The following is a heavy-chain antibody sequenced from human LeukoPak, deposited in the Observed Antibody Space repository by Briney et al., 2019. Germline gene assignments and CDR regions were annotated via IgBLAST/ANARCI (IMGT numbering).Heavy chain of an antibody. Sequence: SETLSLTCAVYGGSFSGYYWSWIRQPPGKGLEWIGEINHSGSTNYNPSLKSRVTISVDTSKNQFSLKLSSVTAADTAVYYCARGFPPYDYVWGSYRLSYFDYWGRGTLFPAS. V-gene: IGHV4-34*01. CDR3: ARGFPPYDYVWGSYRLSYFDY. CDR1: GGSFSGYY. D-gene: IGHD3-16*02. J-gene: IGHJ4*02. CDR2: INHSGST.